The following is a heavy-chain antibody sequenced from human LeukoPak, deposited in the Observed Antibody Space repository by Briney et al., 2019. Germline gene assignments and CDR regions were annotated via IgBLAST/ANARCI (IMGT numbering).Heavy chain of an antibody. D-gene: IGHD3-10*01. CDR1: GASISSRFW. CDR2: VHNSGYT. J-gene: IGHJ3*02. Sequence: SETLSLTCAVSGASISSRFWWSWVRQPPGKGLEWIGQVHNSGYTKYNPSLKSRVTISVDRFKNHFSLELNFVTAADTALYYCAGRGSSSGTFDIWGPGTFVTVSS. V-gene: IGHV4-4*02. CDR3: AGRGSSSGTFDI.